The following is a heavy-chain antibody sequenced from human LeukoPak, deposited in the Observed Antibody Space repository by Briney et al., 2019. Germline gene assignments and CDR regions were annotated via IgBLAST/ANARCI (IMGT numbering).Heavy chain of an antibody. Sequence: SETLSLTXTVSGGSISGSYWSWIRQPPGKGLEWSGYIYYSGSTNYNPSLKSRVTISVDTSRNQFSLKLSSVTAADTAVYYCARDGVNWILDYWGQGTLVTVSS. D-gene: IGHD2-2*03. CDR3: ARDGVNWILDY. CDR2: IYYSGST. V-gene: IGHV4-59*01. J-gene: IGHJ4*02. CDR1: GGSISGSY.